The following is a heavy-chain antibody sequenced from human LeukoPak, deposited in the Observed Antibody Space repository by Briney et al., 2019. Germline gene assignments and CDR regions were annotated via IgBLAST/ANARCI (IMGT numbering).Heavy chain of an antibody. Sequence: GASVKVSCKASGGTFSSYAISWVRQAPGQGLEWMGGIIPIFGTANYAQKFQGRVTITTDESTSTAYMELSSLRSEDTAVYYCAREGTRDGNFDYWGQGTLVTVSS. J-gene: IGHJ4*02. CDR2: IIPIFGTA. V-gene: IGHV1-69*05. D-gene: IGHD5-24*01. CDR3: AREGTRDGNFDY. CDR1: GGTFSSYA.